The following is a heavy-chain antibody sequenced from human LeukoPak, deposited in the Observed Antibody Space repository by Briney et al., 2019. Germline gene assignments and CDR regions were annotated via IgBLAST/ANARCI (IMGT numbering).Heavy chain of an antibody. Sequence: AGGSLRLSCAASGFSLSTYWMHWVRQAPGKGPVWVAHINEDGTGASHADSVKGRFTISRDNAKNTLYLQMNGLRVDDTAVYYCVRVPTNSYGFGQWGQGSLVTVSS. J-gene: IGHJ4*02. D-gene: IGHD5-18*01. CDR2: INEDGTGA. V-gene: IGHV3-74*01. CDR1: GFSLSTYW. CDR3: VRVPTNSYGFGQ.